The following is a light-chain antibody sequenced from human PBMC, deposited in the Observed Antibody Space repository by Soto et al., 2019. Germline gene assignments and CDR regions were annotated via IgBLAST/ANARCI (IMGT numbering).Light chain of an antibody. J-gene: IGLJ1*01. CDR1: GSDIGAYNT. CDR2: EVT. V-gene: IGLV2-14*01. Sequence: QSVLTQPASVSGSPGQPITISCTGTGSDIGAYNTVAWYQQHPRRVPKLMIYEVTNRPSGISNRFSGSKSGNTASLTIFGLQVEDEAVYYCSSYTTGSTLPWVFGTGTKVTVL. CDR3: SSYTTGSTLPWV.